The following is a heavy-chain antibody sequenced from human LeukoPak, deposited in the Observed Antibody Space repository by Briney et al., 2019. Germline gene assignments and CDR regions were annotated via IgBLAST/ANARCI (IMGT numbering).Heavy chain of an antibody. D-gene: IGHD6-13*01. J-gene: IGHJ4*02. CDR3: ATSTAAAGTD. Sequence: GGSLRLSCAASGFTFSNLWMSWVRQAPGKGLKWVANIKQDGSEKYYVDSVKVRFTIFRDNAQNSLYLQMNSLRAEDTAIYYCATSTAAAGTDWGQGTLVTVSS. V-gene: IGHV3-7*03. CDR2: IKQDGSEK. CDR1: GFTFSNLW.